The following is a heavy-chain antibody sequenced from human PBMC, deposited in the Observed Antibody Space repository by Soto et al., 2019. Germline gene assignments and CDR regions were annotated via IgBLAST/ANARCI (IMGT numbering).Heavy chain of an antibody. CDR1: GFTFSSYG. J-gene: IGHJ4*02. Sequence: GGSLRLSCAASGFTFSSYGMHWVRQAPGKGLEWVAVIWYDGSNKYYADSVKGRFTISRDNSKNTLYLQMNSLRAEDTAVYYCARSAGYSSSTPPDYWGQGTLVTVSS. CDR3: ARSAGYSSSTPPDY. V-gene: IGHV3-33*01. CDR2: IWYDGSNK. D-gene: IGHD6-6*01.